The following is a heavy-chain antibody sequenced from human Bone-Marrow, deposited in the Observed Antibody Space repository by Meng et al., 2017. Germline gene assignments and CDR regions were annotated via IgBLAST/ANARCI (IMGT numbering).Heavy chain of an antibody. CDR3: AKQIVGATTY. J-gene: IGHJ4*02. Sequence: GESLKISCAASGFTFSSYAMSWVRQAPGKGLEWVSAISGSGGSTYYADSVKGRFTISRDNSKNTLYLQMNSLRAEDTAVYYCAKQIVGATTYWGQGTRVTVSS. V-gene: IGHV3-23*01. CDR2: ISGSGGST. CDR1: GFTFSSYA. D-gene: IGHD1-26*01.